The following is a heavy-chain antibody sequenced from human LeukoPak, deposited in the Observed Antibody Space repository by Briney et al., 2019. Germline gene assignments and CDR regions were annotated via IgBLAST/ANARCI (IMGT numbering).Heavy chain of an antibody. Sequence: GGSLRLSCRASGFTFGDYAVSWFRQAPGKGLEWVSFIKSKTYGETTEYAASVKGRFSISRDDSKSIAYLQMNSLKIEDTAVYFCTKEQGGYRYVNAFDYWGQGTLVTVSS. CDR3: TKEQGGYRYVNAFDY. D-gene: IGHD5-18*01. CDR2: IKSKTYGETT. V-gene: IGHV3-49*03. CDR1: GFTFGDYA. J-gene: IGHJ4*02.